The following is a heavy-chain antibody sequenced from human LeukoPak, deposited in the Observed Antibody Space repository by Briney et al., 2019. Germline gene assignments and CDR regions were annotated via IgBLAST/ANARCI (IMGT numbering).Heavy chain of an antibody. CDR3: ATGEDYQYYFDY. Sequence: PGVSLRLSCAASGFTFSSYAMSWVRQAPGKGLEWVSAISGSGGSTYYADSVKGRFTISRDNSKNTLYLQMNSLRAEDTAVYYCATGEDYQYYFDYWGQGTLVTVSS. CDR2: ISGSGGST. J-gene: IGHJ4*02. D-gene: IGHD3-10*01. CDR1: GFTFSSYA. V-gene: IGHV3-23*01.